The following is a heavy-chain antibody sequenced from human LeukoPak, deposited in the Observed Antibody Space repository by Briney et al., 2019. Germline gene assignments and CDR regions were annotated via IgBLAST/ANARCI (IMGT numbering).Heavy chain of an antibody. CDR2: ISAGGSNT. D-gene: IGHD1-26*01. J-gene: IGHJ5*02. Sequence: GGSLRLSCAASGFTFSSYEMNWVRQAPGKGLEWVSGISAGGSNTYYADSVKGRFTISRDNAKNSLYLQMSSLRAEDTAVYYCARAPRFRLVGVPKGPFDPWGQGTLVTVSS. CDR3: ARAPRFRLVGVPKGPFDP. V-gene: IGHV3-48*03. CDR1: GFTFSSYE.